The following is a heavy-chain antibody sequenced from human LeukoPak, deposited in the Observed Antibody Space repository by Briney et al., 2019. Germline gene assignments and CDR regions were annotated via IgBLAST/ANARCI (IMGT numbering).Heavy chain of an antibody. Sequence: GGSLRLSCAASGFTDYMTWVRQAPGKGLEWVSVIYSGGSTYYAASVTGRFSVSRDNSKNTVYLQMNSLRAEDTAVYYCAGVSFSSGWYRDYWGQGTLVTVSS. CDR2: IYSGGST. V-gene: IGHV3-53*01. J-gene: IGHJ4*02. CDR1: GFTDY. D-gene: IGHD6-19*01. CDR3: AGVSFSSGWYRDY.